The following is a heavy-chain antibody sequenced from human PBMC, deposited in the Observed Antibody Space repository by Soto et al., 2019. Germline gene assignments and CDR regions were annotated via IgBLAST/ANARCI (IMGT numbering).Heavy chain of an antibody. CDR2: IDAGNGET. CDR1: GYTFTSYA. D-gene: IGHD2-21*02. Sequence: QVQVVQSGAEVKKPGASVKVSCKASGYTFTSYAMHWVHQAPGQRLEWLGWIDAGNGETKYSQRFQGRGTITRDTSATTVYMELSSLRSEDTAVYYCAREAYSPRVDTYYHMDVWGKGTTVTVSS. V-gene: IGHV1-3*01. J-gene: IGHJ6*03. CDR3: AREAYSPRVDTYYHMDV.